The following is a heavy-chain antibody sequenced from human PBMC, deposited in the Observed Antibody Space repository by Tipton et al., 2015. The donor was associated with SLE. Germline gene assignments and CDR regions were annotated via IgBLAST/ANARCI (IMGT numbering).Heavy chain of an antibody. D-gene: IGHD6-19*01. CDR2: IYYSGST. V-gene: IGHV4-59*08. Sequence: TLSLTCTVSGGSISSYYWSWIPQPPGKGLEWIGYIYYSGSTNYNPSLKSRVTISVDTSKNQFSLKLSSVTAADTAVYYCARHPGGSGWYGMDVWGQGTTVTVSS. J-gene: IGHJ6*02. CDR3: ARHPGGSGWYGMDV. CDR1: GGSISSYY.